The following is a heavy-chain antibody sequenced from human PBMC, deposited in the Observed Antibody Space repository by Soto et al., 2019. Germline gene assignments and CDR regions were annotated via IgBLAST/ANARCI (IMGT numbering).Heavy chain of an antibody. D-gene: IGHD6-13*01. CDR3: AREGIAAQITAFDI. V-gene: IGHV3-7*01. Sequence: PGGSLRLSCAASGFTFSSYWMSWVRQAPGKGLEWVANIKQDGSEKYYVDSVKGRFTISRDNAKNSLYLQMNSLRAEDTAVYYCAREGIAAQITAFDIWGQGTMVTVSS. CDR1: GFTFSSYW. CDR2: IKQDGSEK. J-gene: IGHJ3*02.